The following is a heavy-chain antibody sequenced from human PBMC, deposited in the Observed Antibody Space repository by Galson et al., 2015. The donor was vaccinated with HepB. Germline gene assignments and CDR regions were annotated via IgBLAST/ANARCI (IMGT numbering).Heavy chain of an antibody. Sequence: SLRLSCAASGFTFSSYGMHWVRQAPGKGLEWVAVISYDGSNKYYADSVKGRFTISRDNSKNTLYLQMNSLRAEDTAVYYCAKDRGEVYSGYAMTALGYWGQGTLVTVSS. CDR2: ISYDGSNK. CDR3: AKDRGEVYSGYAMTALGY. CDR1: GFTFSSYG. J-gene: IGHJ4*02. V-gene: IGHV3-30*18. D-gene: IGHD5-12*01.